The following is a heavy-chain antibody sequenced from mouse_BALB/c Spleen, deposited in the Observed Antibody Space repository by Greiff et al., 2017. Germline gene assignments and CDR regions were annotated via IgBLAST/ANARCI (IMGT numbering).Heavy chain of an antibody. J-gene: IGHJ3*01. CDR3: ARGGWSVGFAY. CDR2: ISYSGST. D-gene: IGHD2-3*01. V-gene: IGHV3-2*02. CDR1: GYSITSDYA. Sequence: EVQLQQSGPGLVKPSQSLSLTCTVTGYSITSDYAWNWIRQFPGNKLEWMGYISYSGSTSYNPSLKSRISITRDTSKNQFFLQLNSVTTEDTATYYCARGGWSVGFAYWGQGTLVTVSA.